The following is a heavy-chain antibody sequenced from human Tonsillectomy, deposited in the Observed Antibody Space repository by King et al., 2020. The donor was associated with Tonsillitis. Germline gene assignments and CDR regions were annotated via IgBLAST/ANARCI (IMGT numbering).Heavy chain of an antibody. V-gene: IGHV3-53*04. CDR2: IYSGGST. J-gene: IGHJ2*01. D-gene: IGHD6-13*01. Sequence: VQLVESGGGLVQPGGSLRLSCAASGFTVSSNYMSWVRQAPGKGLEWVSVIYSGGSTYYADSVKGRFTISRHNSKNTLYLQMNSLRAEDTAVYYCANSLAAAGYGGGSYFDLWGRGTLVTVSS. CDR3: ANSLAAAGYGGGSYFDL. CDR1: GFTVSSNY.